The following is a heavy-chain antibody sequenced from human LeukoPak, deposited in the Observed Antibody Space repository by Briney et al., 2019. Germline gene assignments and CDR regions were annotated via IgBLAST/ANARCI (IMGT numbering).Heavy chain of an antibody. V-gene: IGHV4-4*07. J-gene: IGHJ4*02. Sequence: PSETLSLTCTVSNGYISNYFWSWIRQPAGKGLEWIGRIYTTGSTNYNPSLRSRVTMSVDASEKQFSLRLTSVTAADTAVYYCARTPSETRYSRAPEYHFEYWGQGILVTVSS. CDR3: ARTPSETRYSRAPEYHFEY. CDR1: NGYISNYF. CDR2: IYTTGST. D-gene: IGHD3-9*01.